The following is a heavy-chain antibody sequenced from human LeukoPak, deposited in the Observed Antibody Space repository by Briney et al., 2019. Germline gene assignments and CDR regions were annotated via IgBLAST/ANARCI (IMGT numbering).Heavy chain of an antibody. CDR1: DFTFSNYA. CDR3: ARGSLVHYYNSGTYRIRAGFDY. J-gene: IGHJ4*02. D-gene: IGHD3-10*01. V-gene: IGHV3-48*03. Sequence: PGGSLRLSCAASDFTFSNYAMSWVRQAPGKGLEWVSYISSSGRTIYYADSVKGRFTISRDNAKNSLYLQMNSLRAEDTAVYYCARGSLVHYYNSGTYRIRAGFDYWGQGTLVTVSS. CDR2: ISSSGRTI.